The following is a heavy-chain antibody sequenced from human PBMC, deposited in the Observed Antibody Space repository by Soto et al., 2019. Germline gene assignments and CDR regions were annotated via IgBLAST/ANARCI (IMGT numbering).Heavy chain of an antibody. CDR1: GFTFSSYA. V-gene: IGHV3-23*01. J-gene: IGHJ3*02. CDR3: AKDSGITMIVVVITGAFDI. Sequence: GGSLRLSCAASGFTFSSYAMSWVRQAPGKGLEWVSAISGSGGSTYYADSVKGRFTIPRDNSKNTLYLQMNSLRAEDTAVYYCAKDSGITMIVVVITGAFDIWGQGTMVTVSS. CDR2: ISGSGGST. D-gene: IGHD3-22*01.